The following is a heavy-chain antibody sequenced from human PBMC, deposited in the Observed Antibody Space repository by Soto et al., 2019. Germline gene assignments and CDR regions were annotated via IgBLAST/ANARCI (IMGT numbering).Heavy chain of an antibody. Sequence: ASVKVSCKASGGTFSSYAISWVRQAPGQGLEWMGGIIPIFGTANYAQKFQGRVTITADESTSTAYMELSSLRSEDTAVYYCARAYAPGISSGWDGDKNYYYYGMDVWGQGTTVTVSS. J-gene: IGHJ6*02. V-gene: IGHV1-69*13. D-gene: IGHD6-19*01. CDR3: ARAYAPGISSGWDGDKNYYYYGMDV. CDR2: IIPIFGTA. CDR1: GGTFSSYA.